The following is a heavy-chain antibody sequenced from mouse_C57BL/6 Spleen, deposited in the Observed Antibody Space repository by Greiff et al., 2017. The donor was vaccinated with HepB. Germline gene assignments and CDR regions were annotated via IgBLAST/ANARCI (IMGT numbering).Heavy chain of an antibody. J-gene: IGHJ2*01. CDR3: APIYYDYEYFDY. Sequence: QVQLQQSGAELARPGASVKLSCKASGYTFTSYGISWVKQRTGQGLEWIGEIYPRSGNTYYNEKFKGKATLTADKSSSTAYMELRSLTSEDSAVYFCAPIYYDYEYFDYWGQGTTLTVSS. D-gene: IGHD2-4*01. CDR2: IYPRSGNT. V-gene: IGHV1-81*01. CDR1: GYTFTSYG.